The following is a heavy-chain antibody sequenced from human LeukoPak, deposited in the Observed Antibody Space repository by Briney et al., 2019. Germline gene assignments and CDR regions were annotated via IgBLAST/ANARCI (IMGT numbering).Heavy chain of an antibody. Sequence: ASVKVSCKASGYTFTSYYMHWVRQAPGQGLEWMGIINPSGGSTSYAQKFQGRVTMTRDTSTSTVYMELSSLRSEDTAVYYCARGWVLRYYYDSSGYHFYGMDVWGQGTTVTVSS. CDR1: GYTFTSYY. J-gene: IGHJ6*02. D-gene: IGHD3-22*01. CDR2: INPSGGST. V-gene: IGHV1-46*01. CDR3: ARGWVLRYYYDSSGYHFYGMDV.